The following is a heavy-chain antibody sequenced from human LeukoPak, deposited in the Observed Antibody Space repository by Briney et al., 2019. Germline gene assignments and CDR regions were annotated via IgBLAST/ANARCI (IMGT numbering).Heavy chain of an antibody. Sequence: PSETLSLTCAVYGGSFSGYYWSWIRQPPGKGLEWIGEINHSGSTNYNPSLKSRVTISVDTSKNQFSLKLSSVTAADTAVYYCARRVVGAKGAFDIWGQGTMVTVSS. CDR3: ARRVVGAKGAFDI. V-gene: IGHV4-34*01. CDR2: INHSGST. D-gene: IGHD1-26*01. CDR1: GGSFSGYY. J-gene: IGHJ3*02.